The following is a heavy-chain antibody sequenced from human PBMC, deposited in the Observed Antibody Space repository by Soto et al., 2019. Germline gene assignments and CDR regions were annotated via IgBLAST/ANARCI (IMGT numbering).Heavy chain of an antibody. CDR2: MYHSGST. D-gene: IGHD3-10*02. V-gene: IGHV4-30-2*01. CDR3: ASVRGGYYYAMDV. Sequence: PSETLSLTCAVSGGSISSGGYSWSWIRQPPGKGLEWIGYMYHSGSTNYNPSLKSRVTISVDKSKNQFSLKLSSVTAADTAVYYCASVRGGYYYAMDVWGQGTTVTVSS. CDR1: GGSISSGGYS. J-gene: IGHJ6*02.